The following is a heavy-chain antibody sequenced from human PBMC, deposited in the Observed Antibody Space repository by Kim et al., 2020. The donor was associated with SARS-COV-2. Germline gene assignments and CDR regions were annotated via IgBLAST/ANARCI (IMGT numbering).Heavy chain of an antibody. D-gene: IGHD3-10*01. Sequence: NPSLKSRVSISVDTAKNQFSLKLSSGTAADTAVYCCARGSHDGSGSSGPWGQGTLVTVSS. V-gene: IGHV4-34*01. CDR3: ARGSHDGSGSSGP. J-gene: IGHJ5*02.